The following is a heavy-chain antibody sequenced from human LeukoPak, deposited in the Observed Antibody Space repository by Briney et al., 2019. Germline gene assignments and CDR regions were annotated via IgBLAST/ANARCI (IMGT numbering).Heavy chain of an antibody. CDR3: ARVLFNSGYDS. D-gene: IGHD3-9*01. CDR2: INPNSGET. J-gene: IGHJ5*01. Sequence: ASVKVSCKASGYTFTGYYMHWVRQAPGQGLEWMGWINPNSGETRYEQKFQGRVTMTRDTSIDTVHMELGSLTSDDTAVYYCARVLFNSGYDSWGQGTLVTVSS. V-gene: IGHV1-2*02. CDR1: GYTFTGYY.